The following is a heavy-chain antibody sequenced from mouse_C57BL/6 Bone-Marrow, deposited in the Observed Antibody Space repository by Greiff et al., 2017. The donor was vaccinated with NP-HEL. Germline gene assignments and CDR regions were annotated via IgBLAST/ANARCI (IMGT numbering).Heavy chain of an antibody. D-gene: IGHD1-1*01. CDR3: ARDNHYYGSSYDAMDY. CDR1: GFTFSSYA. CDR2: LSDGGSYT. J-gene: IGHJ4*01. V-gene: IGHV5-4*01. Sequence: VQVVESGGGLVKPGGSLKLSCAASGFTFSSYAMSWVRQTPEKRLEWVATLSDGGSYTYYPDNVKGRFTISRDNAKNNLYLQMSHLKSEDTAMYYCARDNHYYGSSYDAMDYWGQGTSVTVSA.